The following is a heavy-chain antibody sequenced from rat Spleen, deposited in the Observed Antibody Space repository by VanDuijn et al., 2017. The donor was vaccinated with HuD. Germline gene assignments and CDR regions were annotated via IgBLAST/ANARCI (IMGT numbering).Heavy chain of an antibody. V-gene: IGHV5-22*01. CDR1: GFTFTNYD. CDR2: ISYEGSST. Sequence: EVQLVESGGGLVQPGRSLKLSCAASGFTFTNYDMAWVRQAPTKGLEWIASISYEGSSTYYGDSVKGRFTISRDNAKNTLYLQMNSLRSEDTATYYCVRSRTLRGYYFDHWGQGVMVTVSS. D-gene: IGHD3-1*01. CDR3: VRSRTLRGYYFDH. J-gene: IGHJ2*01.